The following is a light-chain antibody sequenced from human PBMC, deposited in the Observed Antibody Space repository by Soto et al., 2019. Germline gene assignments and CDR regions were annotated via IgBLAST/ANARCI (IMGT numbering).Light chain of an antibody. CDR2: DAS. Sequence: EIVLTQSPATLSLSPGERATLSCRASQSVSSHLAWYQQKSGQAPRLLIYDASNRATGIPARFGGSGSGTDFTLTISSLETEDFAVYYCQQRGNWPRTFGQGTKLEIK. V-gene: IGKV3-11*01. CDR3: QQRGNWPRT. CDR1: QSVSSH. J-gene: IGKJ2*01.